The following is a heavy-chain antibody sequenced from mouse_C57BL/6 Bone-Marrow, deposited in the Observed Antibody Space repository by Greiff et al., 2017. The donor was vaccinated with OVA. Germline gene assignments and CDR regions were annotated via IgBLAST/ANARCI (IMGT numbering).Heavy chain of an antibody. V-gene: IGHV5-4*01. J-gene: IGHJ3*01. D-gene: IGHD1-2*01. CDR2: ISDGGSYT. Sequence: DVQLVESGGGLVKPGGSLKLSCAASGFTFSSYAMSWVRQTPEKRLEWVATISDGGSYTYYPDNVKGRFTISRDNAKNNLYLQMSHLKSEDTAMYYWARDLDGGFAYWGQGTLVTVSA. CDR3: ARDLDGGFAY. CDR1: GFTFSSYA.